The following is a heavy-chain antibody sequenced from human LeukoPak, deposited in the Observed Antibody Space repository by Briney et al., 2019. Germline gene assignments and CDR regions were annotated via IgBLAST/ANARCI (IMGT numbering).Heavy chain of an antibody. CDR2: ISSSSINI. Sequence: GGSLRLSCATSGFTFSGYSLNWVRQAPAKGLEGISYISSSSINIHYGDSVKGRFTITRDNAENSLYLQMNSLRAEDTAVYYCARDSIQLWPNAIDFWGQGTLVTVSS. CDR3: ARDSIQLWPNAIDF. J-gene: IGHJ4*02. V-gene: IGHV3-48*01. CDR1: GFTFSGYS. D-gene: IGHD1-1*01.